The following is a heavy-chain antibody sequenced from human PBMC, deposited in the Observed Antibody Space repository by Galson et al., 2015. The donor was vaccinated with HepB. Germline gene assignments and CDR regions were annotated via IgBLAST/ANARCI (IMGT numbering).Heavy chain of an antibody. V-gene: IGHV1-69*02. CDR2: IIPILGIA. D-gene: IGHD3-10*01. Sequence: SVKVSCSKASGGTFSSYTISWVRQAPGQGLEWMGRIIPILGIANYAQKFQGRVTITADKSTSTAYMELSSLRSEDTAVYYCARGYYYGSGPIGDYWGQGTLVTVSS. J-gene: IGHJ4*02. CDR1: GGTFSSYT. CDR3: ARGYYYGSGPIGDY.